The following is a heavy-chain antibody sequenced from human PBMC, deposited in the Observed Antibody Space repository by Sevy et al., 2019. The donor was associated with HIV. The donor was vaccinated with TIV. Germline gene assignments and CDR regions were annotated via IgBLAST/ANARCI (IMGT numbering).Heavy chain of an antibody. CDR1: GGTFSSYA. D-gene: IGHD2-2*01. CDR2: IIPIFGTA. CDR3: ARDREGYCSSTSCYDMDV. V-gene: IGHV1-69*06. J-gene: IGHJ6*03. Sequence: ASVKVSCKASGGTFSSYAISWVRQAPGQGLEWMGGIIPIFGTANYAQKFQGRVTITADKSTSTAYMELSSLRSEDTAVYYCARDREGYCSSTSCYDMDVWGNGTTVTVSS.